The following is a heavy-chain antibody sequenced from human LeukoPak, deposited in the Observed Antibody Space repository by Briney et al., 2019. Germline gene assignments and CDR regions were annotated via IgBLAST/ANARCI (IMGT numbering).Heavy chain of an antibody. D-gene: IGHD3-9*01. J-gene: IGHJ4*02. CDR1: GVTFSSYW. V-gene: IGHV3-74*01. CDR2: INSDGSST. Sequence: GRSLRLSCAASGVTFSSYWMHWVRQAPGKGLVWVSRINSDGSSTNYADSVKGRFTISRDNAKNTLYLQMNSLRAEDTAVYYCARGLPYFDWSLDYWGQGTLVTVSS. CDR3: ARGLPYFDWSLDY.